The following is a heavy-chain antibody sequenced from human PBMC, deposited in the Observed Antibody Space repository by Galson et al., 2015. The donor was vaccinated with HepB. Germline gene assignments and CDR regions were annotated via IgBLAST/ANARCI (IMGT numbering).Heavy chain of an antibody. CDR1: GFTLNIYD. CDR2: IGYTGSYT. D-gene: IGHD3-22*01. Sequence: SLRLSCAASGFTLNIYDMIWVRQAPGKGLGWVSTIGYTGSYTFYAESVKGRFTISRDTSRNTLSLQMNSLRAEDTAVYYCAKGLTSGSPYRAFEMWGQGTMVTASS. V-gene: IGHV3-23*01. CDR3: AKGLTSGSPYRAFEM. J-gene: IGHJ3*02.